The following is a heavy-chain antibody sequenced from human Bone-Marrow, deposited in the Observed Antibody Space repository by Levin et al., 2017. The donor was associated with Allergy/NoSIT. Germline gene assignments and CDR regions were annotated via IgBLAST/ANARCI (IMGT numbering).Heavy chain of an antibody. V-gene: IGHV1-69*02. CDR3: AAVREVVMPAHWGD. CDR1: GDTFSSYT. D-gene: IGHD3-16*01. CDR2: IIPVLGLQ. J-gene: IGHJ4*02. Sequence: PPASVKVSCKASGDTFSSYTFNWVRQAPGQGLEWMGRIIPVLGLQKFGQNFQGRVTIVADTSTSTTYIDLSSLTSDDTAVYYCAAVREVVMPAHWGDWGTGTLVTVSS.